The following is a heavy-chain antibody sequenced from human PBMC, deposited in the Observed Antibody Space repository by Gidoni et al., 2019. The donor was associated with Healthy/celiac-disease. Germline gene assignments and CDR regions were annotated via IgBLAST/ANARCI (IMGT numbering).Heavy chain of an antibody. V-gene: IGHV3-33*01. CDR2: IWYDGSNK. CDR3: ARDSSYDLGVNWFDP. J-gene: IGHJ5*02. CDR1: GFTFSSYG. Sequence: QVQLVESGGGVVQPGRSLRLSCAASGFTFSSYGMHWVRQAPGKGLEWVAVIWYDGSNKYYADSVKGRFTISRDNSKNTLYLQMNSLRAEDTAVYYCARDSSYDLGVNWFDPWGQGTLVTVSS. D-gene: IGHD5-12*01.